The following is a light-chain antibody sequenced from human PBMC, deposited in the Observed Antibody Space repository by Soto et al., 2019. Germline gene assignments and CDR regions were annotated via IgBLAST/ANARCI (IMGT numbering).Light chain of an antibody. CDR1: NIGSKS. CDR2: SDS. Sequence: SYELTQSPSVSVAPGKTARITCGGTNIGSKSVHWYQQKPGQAPVLVIYSDSDRPSGIPERFSGSNSGNTATLTISRVEAGDEADYYCQVWDSSSDHSVVFGGGTKLTVL. V-gene: IGLV3-21*04. J-gene: IGLJ2*01. CDR3: QVWDSSSDHSVV.